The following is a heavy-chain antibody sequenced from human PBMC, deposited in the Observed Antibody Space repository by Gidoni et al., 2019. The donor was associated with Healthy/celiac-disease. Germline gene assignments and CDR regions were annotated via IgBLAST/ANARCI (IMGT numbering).Heavy chain of an antibody. V-gene: IGHV4-38-2*01. CDR3: ARGQDSSGIFPAVY. CDR1: GYSLSSGYS. D-gene: IGHD3-22*01. Sequence: QVPLQESGPGLVKPSGTLSLTCAVYGYSLSSGYSWGWIRPPPGTGLEWMGSIYHSGSTYYNPSLKSRVTISVDTSKNQFSLELSSVTAADTAVYYCARGQDSSGIFPAVYWGQGTLVTVSS. J-gene: IGHJ4*02. CDR2: IYHSGST.